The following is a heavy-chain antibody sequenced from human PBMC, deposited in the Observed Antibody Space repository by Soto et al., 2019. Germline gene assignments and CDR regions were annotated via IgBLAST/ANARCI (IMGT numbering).Heavy chain of an antibody. CDR1: GFTFRNHA. CDR2: LSYDGSNK. CDR3: ARVVPAAMYYYYGMDV. J-gene: IGHJ6*02. V-gene: IGHV3-30*03. D-gene: IGHD2-2*01. Sequence: GGSLRLSCAVSGFTFRNHAMHWVRQAPGKGLEWVAVLSYDGSNKYYADSVKGRFTISRDNSKNTLYLQMNSLRAEDTAVYYCARVVPAAMYYYYGMDVWGQGTTVTVSS.